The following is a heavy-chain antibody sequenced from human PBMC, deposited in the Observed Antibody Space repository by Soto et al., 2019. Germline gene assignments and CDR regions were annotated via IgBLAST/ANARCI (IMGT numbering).Heavy chain of an antibody. CDR3: ACRGGSYYGFAY. J-gene: IGHJ4*02. CDR1: GGSFSGYY. Sequence: SETLSLTCAVYGGSFSGYYWSWIRQPPGKGLEWIGEINHSGSTNYNPSLKSRVTISVDTSKNQFSLNLGSVTAADTAVYYCACRGGSYYGFAYWGQGTLVTVSS. D-gene: IGHD1-26*01. V-gene: IGHV4-34*01. CDR2: INHSGST.